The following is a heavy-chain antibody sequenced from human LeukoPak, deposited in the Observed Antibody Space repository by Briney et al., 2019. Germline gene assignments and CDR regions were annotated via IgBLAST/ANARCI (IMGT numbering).Heavy chain of an antibody. CDR3: AREYSSSSNWYFDL. J-gene: IGHJ2*01. CDR1: GFTFDDYG. D-gene: IGHD6-6*01. V-gene: IGHV4-34*01. Sequence: PGGSLRLSCAASGFTFDDYGMSWVRQVPGKGLEWIGEINHSGSTNYNPSLKSRVTISVDTSKNQFSLKLSSVTAADTAVYYCAREYSSSSNWYFDLWGRGTLVTVSS. CDR2: INHSGST.